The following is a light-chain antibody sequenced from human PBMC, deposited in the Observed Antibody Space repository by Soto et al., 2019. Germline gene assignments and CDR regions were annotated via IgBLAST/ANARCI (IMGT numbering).Light chain of an antibody. J-gene: IGLJ2*01. CDR1: TGAVSSGHY. CDR3: LISYSGAYVV. CDR2: DTS. V-gene: IGLV7-46*01. Sequence: QAVVTQEPSLTVSPGGTVTLTCGSSTGAVSSGHYPSWFQQKPGQAPRTLIYDTSTKQSWTPARFSGSLLGGKGALTLSGAQPEDGADYYCLISYSGAYVVFGGGTKLTVL.